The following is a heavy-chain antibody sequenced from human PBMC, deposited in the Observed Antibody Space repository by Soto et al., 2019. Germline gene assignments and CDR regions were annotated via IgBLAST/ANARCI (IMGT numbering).Heavy chain of an antibody. CDR3: ARDSSAWYYFDY. V-gene: IGHV3-53*01. J-gene: IGHJ4*02. Sequence: ESGGGLIQPGGSLRLSCAVSGFTVSDNYMSWVRQAPGKGLEWVSVIYSGSTTYYTDSVKGRFTISRDNSKNTLYLQMNSLRVEDTAVYYCARDSSAWYYFDYWGQGTLVTVSS. D-gene: IGHD6-19*01. CDR1: GFTVSDNY. CDR2: IYSGSTT.